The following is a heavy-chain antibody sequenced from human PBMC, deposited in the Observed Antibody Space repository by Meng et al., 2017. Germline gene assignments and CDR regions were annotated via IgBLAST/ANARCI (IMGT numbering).Heavy chain of an antibody. V-gene: IGHV3-23*01. Sequence: GESLKISCAASGFTVSSYYMSWVRQAPGKGLECVSAMSGSGGSTYYADSVKGRFTISRDKSKNTLNLQMNSLRTEDTTVYYCAKESGIVVITAKLWGQGALVTVSS. CDR3: AKESGIVVITAKL. CDR2: MSGSGGST. D-gene: IGHD3-22*01. J-gene: IGHJ4*02. CDR1: GFTVSSYY.